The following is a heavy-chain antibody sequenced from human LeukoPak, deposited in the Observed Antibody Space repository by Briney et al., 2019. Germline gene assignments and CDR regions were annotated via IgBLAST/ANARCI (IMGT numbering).Heavy chain of an antibody. J-gene: IGHJ4*02. Sequence: SETLSLTCTVSGGSISTANYYWGWVRQPPGKGLEWIGCIYHSWSTNYNPSLKSRVTISVDTSKNQFSLKLSSVTAADTAVYYCAGDSGTYYISDWGQGTLVTVSS. CDR1: GGSISTANYY. CDR2: IYHSWST. CDR3: AGDSGTYYISD. D-gene: IGHD3-10*01. V-gene: IGHV4-61*01.